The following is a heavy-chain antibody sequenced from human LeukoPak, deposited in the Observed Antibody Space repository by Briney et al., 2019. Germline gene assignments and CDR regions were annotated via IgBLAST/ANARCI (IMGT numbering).Heavy chain of an antibody. V-gene: IGHV1-69*04. CDR3: ARDQTHGSSGYYDY. CDR2: IIPILGIA. CDR1: GGTFSSYA. D-gene: IGHD3-22*01. Sequence: SVKVSCKASGGTFSSYAISWVRQAPGQGLEWMGRIIPILGIANYAQKFQGRVTITADKSTSTAYMELSSLRPEDTAVYYCARDQTHGSSGYYDYWGQGTLVTVSS. J-gene: IGHJ4*02.